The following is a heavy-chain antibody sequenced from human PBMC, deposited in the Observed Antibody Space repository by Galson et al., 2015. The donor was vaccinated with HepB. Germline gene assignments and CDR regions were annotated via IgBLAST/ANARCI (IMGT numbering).Heavy chain of an antibody. CDR3: ASSYSGSYWGGAFDI. CDR2: IIPIFGIA. J-gene: IGHJ3*02. D-gene: IGHD1-26*01. CDR1: GGTFSSYA. V-gene: IGHV1-69*13. Sequence: SVKVSCKASGGTFSSYAISWVRQAPGQGLEWMGGIIPIFGIANYAQKFQGRVTITAGESTSTAYMELSSLRSEDTAVYYCASSYSGSYWGGAFDIWGQGTMVTVSS.